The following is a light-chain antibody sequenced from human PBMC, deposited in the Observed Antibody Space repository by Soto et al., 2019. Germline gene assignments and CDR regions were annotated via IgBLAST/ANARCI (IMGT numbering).Light chain of an antibody. CDR1: SSDVGGY. V-gene: IGLV2-8*01. Sequence: QSALTQPPSASGSPGQSVTISCTGTSSDVGGYVSWYQQHPGKAPQLMIYEVSKRPSGVPDRFSGSKSGNTASLTVSGLQAEDEADYFCTSSTSDSLYVFGTGTKVTVL. CDR3: TSSTSDSLYV. J-gene: IGLJ1*01. CDR2: EVS.